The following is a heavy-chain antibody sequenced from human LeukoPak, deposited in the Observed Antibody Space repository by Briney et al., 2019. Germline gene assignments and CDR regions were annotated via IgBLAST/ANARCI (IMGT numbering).Heavy chain of an antibody. V-gene: IGHV4-61*01. CDR2: IYYSGST. Sequence: PSETLSLTCTVSGGSVSSGSYYWSWVRQPPGKGLEWIGYIYYSGSTNYNPSLKSRVTISVDTSKNQFSLKLSSVTAADTAVYYYAARQVGATRGSTPDYWGQGTLVTVSS. CDR1: GGSVSSGSYY. D-gene: IGHD1-26*01. CDR3: AARQVGATRGSTPDY. J-gene: IGHJ4*02.